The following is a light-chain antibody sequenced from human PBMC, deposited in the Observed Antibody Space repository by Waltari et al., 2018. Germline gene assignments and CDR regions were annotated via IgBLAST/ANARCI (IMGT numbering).Light chain of an antibody. CDR1: SGHSSNI. J-gene: IGLJ3*02. CDR2: VNSDGSH. V-gene: IGLV4-69*01. Sequence: QLVLTQSPSASASLGASVKLTCTLSSGHSSNIIAWLQQQPKKGPRFLMKVNSDGSHSKGDEIPDLFSGSSSGAERYLTISSLQSEDEADYYCQTGGHGTWVFGGGTKLTVL. CDR3: QTGGHGTWV.